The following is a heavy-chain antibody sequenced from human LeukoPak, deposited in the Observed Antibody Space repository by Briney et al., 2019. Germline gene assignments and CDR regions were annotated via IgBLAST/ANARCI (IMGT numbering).Heavy chain of an antibody. D-gene: IGHD1-1*01. CDR3: ARVSWNDYPSRGFLSG. CDR2: INPNSGGT. J-gene: IGHJ4*02. V-gene: IGHV1-2*02. Sequence: ASVKVSCKASGYTFTGYYMHWVRQAPGQGLEWMGWINPNSGGTNYAQKFQGRVTMTRDTSISTAYMELSRLRSDDTAVYYCARVSWNDYPSRGFLSGWGQGTLVTVSS. CDR1: GYTFTGYY.